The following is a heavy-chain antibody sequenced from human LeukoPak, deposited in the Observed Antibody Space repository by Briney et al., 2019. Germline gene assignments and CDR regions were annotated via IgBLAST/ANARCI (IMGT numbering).Heavy chain of an antibody. Sequence: ASVRVSRKASVYTFTGYDINWVRQAIGQGLEWMGWMNPSTGDTGYAQKFQGRVTMTRNTSVDTAFMELSGLGSEDTAVYYCTRGSLSGSSRDYWGQGTLVTVSS. CDR2: MNPSTGDT. CDR3: TRGSLSGSSRDY. J-gene: IGHJ4*02. D-gene: IGHD1-26*01. CDR1: VYTFTGYD. V-gene: IGHV1-8*01.